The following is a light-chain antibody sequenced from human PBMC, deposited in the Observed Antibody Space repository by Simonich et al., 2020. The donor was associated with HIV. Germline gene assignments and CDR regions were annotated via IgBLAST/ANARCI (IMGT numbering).Light chain of an antibody. CDR1: RNILYSSTNKNS. V-gene: IGKV4-1*01. Sequence: DIVMTQSPDSLAVSLGERATINCKSSRNILYSSTNKNSLSWYQQKPGQPPKLLIYWASTRESGVPDRFSGSGSGTDFTLTISSLQAEDVAVYYCKQYYSTPWTFGQGTKVEIK. CDR3: KQYYSTPWT. CDR2: WAS. J-gene: IGKJ1*01.